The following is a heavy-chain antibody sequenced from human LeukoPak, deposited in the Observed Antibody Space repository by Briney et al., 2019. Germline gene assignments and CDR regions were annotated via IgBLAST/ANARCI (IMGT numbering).Heavy chain of an antibody. Sequence: GGSLRLSCAASGFTFTYHWMHWVRQGPGKGLVWVSRIRSDGGETNYADSVKGRFTISRYNAKNTLYLQMNSLGAEDTAVYYCGRDSRLGSGSIDYLGQGVLVTVSS. J-gene: IGHJ4*02. CDR2: IRSDGGET. V-gene: IGHV3-74*01. CDR3: GRDSRLGSGSIDY. CDR1: GFTFTYHW. D-gene: IGHD3-10*01.